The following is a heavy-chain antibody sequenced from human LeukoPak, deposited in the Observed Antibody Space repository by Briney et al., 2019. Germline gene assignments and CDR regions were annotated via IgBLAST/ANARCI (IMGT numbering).Heavy chain of an antibody. CDR1: GGTFSSYA. V-gene: IGHV1-69*13. CDR2: IIPIFGTA. D-gene: IGHD1-26*01. Sequence: SVTVSCTASGGTFSSYAISWVRQAPGQGLEWMGGIIPIFGTANYAQKFQGRVTITADESTSTAYMELSSLRSEDTAVYYCARDSGSYEFDYWGQGTLATVSS. CDR3: ARDSGSYEFDY. J-gene: IGHJ4*02.